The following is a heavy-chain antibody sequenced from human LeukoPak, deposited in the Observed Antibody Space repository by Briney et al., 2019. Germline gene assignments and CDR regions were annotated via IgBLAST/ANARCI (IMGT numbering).Heavy chain of an antibody. J-gene: IGHJ6*04. CDR1: GGSISSSNR. CDR2: IYHSGST. V-gene: IGHV4-4*02. Sequence: ASETLSLTCAVSGGSISSSNRWSWVRQPPGKGLEWIGEIYHSGSTNYNPSLKSRVTISVDKSKNQFSLKLSSVTAADTAVYYCARAYGSEEDYYYGMDVWGKGTTVTVSS. CDR3: ARAYGSEEDYYYGMDV. D-gene: IGHD3-10*01.